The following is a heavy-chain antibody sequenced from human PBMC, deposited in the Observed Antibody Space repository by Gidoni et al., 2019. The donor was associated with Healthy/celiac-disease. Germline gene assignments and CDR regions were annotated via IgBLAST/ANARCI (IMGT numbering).Heavy chain of an antibody. Sequence: EVQLVESGGGLVKPGGSLRLSCAASGFTFSSYSMNWVRQAPGKGLEWDSSISSSSSYIYYADSVKGRFTISRDNAKNSLYLQMNSLRAEDTAVYYCARDHRSRGLWHYGSQGSRLGYFDYWGQGTLVTVSS. CDR2: ISSSSSYI. CDR3: ARDHRSRGLWHYGSQGSRLGYFDY. V-gene: IGHV3-21*01. D-gene: IGHD3-10*01. J-gene: IGHJ4*02. CDR1: GFTFSSYS.